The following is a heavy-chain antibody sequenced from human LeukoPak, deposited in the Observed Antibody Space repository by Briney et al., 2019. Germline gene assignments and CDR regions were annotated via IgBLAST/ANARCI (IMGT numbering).Heavy chain of an antibody. CDR2: MNPNSGNT. CDR1: GYTFTSYD. J-gene: IGHJ6*02. V-gene: IGHV1-8*01. Sequence: GASVKVSCKASGYTFTSYDINWVRQATGQGLEWMGWMNPNSGNTGYAQKFQGRVTMTRNTSISTAYMELSSLRSEDTAVCYCAQGDYYYYGMDVWGQGTTVTVSS. CDR3: AQGDYYYYGMDV.